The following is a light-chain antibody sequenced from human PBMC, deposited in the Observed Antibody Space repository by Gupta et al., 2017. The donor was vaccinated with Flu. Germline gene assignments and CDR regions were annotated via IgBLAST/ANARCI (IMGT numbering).Light chain of an antibody. CDR1: RDINSGTYR. J-gene: IGLJ3*02. Sequence: CTLRRDINSGTYRIYWFQRKPGSPPQYRLRYKSDSDKQQGSGVPSRFSGSKDASANAGILLISGLQSEDEAVYYCMVWHSDAWVFGGGTKLNVL. V-gene: IGLV5-45*01. CDR2: YKSDSDK. CDR3: MVWHSDAWV.